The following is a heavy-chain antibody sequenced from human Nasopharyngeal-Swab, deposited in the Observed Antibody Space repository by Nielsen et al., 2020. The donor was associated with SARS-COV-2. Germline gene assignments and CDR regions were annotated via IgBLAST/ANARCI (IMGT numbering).Heavy chain of an antibody. CDR1: GYSFTSYW. V-gene: IGHV5-51*01. Sequence: GGSLRLSCKGSGYSFTSYWIGWVRQMPGKGLGWMGIIYPGDSDTRYSPSFQGQVTISADKSISTAYLQWSSLKASDTAMYYCATAEGLSTVTTGIAFDIWGQGTMVTVSS. CDR3: ATAEGLSTVTTGIAFDI. D-gene: IGHD4-17*01. J-gene: IGHJ3*02. CDR2: IYPGDSDT.